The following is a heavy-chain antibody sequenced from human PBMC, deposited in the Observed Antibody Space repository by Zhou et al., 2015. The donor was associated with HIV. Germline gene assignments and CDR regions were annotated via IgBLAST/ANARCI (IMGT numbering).Heavy chain of an antibody. D-gene: IGHD2-2*01. V-gene: IGHV3-21*01. CDR3: ARDPLIVVVPIGWFDP. CDR2: ISSSSSYI. CDR1: GFTFSSYS. Sequence: EVQLVESGGRPGQAWGGSLRLSCAASGFTFSSYSMNWVRQAPGKGLEWVSSISSSSSYIYYADSVKGRFTISRDNAKNSLYLQMNSLRAEDTAVYYCARDPLIVVVPIGWFDPWGQGTLVTVSS. J-gene: IGHJ5*02.